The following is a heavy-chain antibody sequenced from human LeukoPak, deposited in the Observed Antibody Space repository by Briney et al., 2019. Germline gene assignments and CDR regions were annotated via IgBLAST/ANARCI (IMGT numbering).Heavy chain of an antibody. Sequence: GGSLRLSCAASGFTFSSYEMNWVRQAPGKGLEWVGRIKSKTDGGTTDYAAPVKGRFTISRDDSKNTLYLQMNSLKTEDTAVYYCTTLTYYDYVWGSYRRFDYWGQGTLVTVSS. D-gene: IGHD3-16*02. V-gene: IGHV3-15*01. J-gene: IGHJ4*02. CDR1: GFTFSSYE. CDR3: TTLTYYDYVWGSYRRFDY. CDR2: IKSKTDGGTT.